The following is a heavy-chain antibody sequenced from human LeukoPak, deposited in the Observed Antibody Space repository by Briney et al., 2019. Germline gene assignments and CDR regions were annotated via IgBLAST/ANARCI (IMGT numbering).Heavy chain of an antibody. CDR2: INYSGST. J-gene: IGHJ3*02. CDR3: ARRPPALGAFDI. Sequence: SETPSLTCTVSGGSISSYYWSWIRQPPGKGLEWIGYINYSGSTKYNPSLKSRVTISVDTSKNQFSLKVSSVTAADTAFYYCARRPPALGAFDIWGQGTMVSVSS. V-gene: IGHV4-59*08. CDR1: GGSISSYY.